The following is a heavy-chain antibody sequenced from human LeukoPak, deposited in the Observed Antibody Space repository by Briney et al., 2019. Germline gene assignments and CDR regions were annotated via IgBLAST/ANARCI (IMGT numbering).Heavy chain of an antibody. CDR3: ARDLELDYYDSSGYPDY. D-gene: IGHD3-22*01. V-gene: IGHV3-48*01. Sequence: GGSLRLSCAASGFTFSSYSMNWVRQAPGKGLEWVSYISSSSSTIYYADSVKGRFTISRDNAKNSLYLQMNSQRAEDTAVYYCARDLELDYYDSSGYPDYWGQGTLVTVSS. CDR2: ISSSSSTI. J-gene: IGHJ4*02. CDR1: GFTFSSYS.